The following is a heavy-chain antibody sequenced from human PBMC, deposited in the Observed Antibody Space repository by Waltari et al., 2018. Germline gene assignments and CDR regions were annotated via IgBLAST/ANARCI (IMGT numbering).Heavy chain of an antibody. CDR2: IIPFFNTV. CDR1: GITFSNYA. D-gene: IGHD3-22*01. CDR3: ARGYDSSIDY. J-gene: IGHJ4*02. V-gene: IGHV1-69*12. Sequence: QVQLVQSGAEVKTPGSSVKVSCKTSGITFSNYAFSWVRQAPGQGLEWMGGIIPFFNTVNYAQKFQGRVTITADESTNTAYMELSSLRFDDTAVYYCARGYDSSIDYWGQGTLVTVSS.